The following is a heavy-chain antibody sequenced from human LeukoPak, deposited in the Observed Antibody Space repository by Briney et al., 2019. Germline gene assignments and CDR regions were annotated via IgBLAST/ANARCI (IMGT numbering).Heavy chain of an antibody. CDR1: GFTVSSNY. D-gene: IGHD6-13*01. Sequence: GGSLRLSCAASGFTVSSNYMSWVRQAPGKGLEWVSVIYSGGRTYYADSVKGRFTISRDNSKNTLYLQMNGLRAEDTAVYYCARVKGGSSWYTAYYMDVWGKGTTVTVSS. CDR2: IYSGGRT. V-gene: IGHV3-53*01. CDR3: ARVKGGSSWYTAYYMDV. J-gene: IGHJ6*03.